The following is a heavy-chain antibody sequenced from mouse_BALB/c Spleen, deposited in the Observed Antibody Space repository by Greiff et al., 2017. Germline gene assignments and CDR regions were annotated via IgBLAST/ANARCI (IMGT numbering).Heavy chain of an antibody. D-gene: IGHD2-1*01. Sequence: QVQLKESGAELAKPGASVKMSCKASGYTFTSYWMHWVKQRPGQGLEWIGYINPSTGYTEYNQKFKDKATLTADKSSSTAYMQLSSLTSEDSAVYYCARQKALLYAMDYWGQGTSVTVSS. CDR2: INPSTGYT. V-gene: IGHV1-7*01. CDR1: GYTFTSYW. J-gene: IGHJ4*01. CDR3: ARQKALLYAMDY.